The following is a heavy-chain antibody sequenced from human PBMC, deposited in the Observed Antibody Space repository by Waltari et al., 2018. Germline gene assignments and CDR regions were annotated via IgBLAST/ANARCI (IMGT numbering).Heavy chain of an antibody. CDR2: VTPDTGNA. D-gene: IGHD6-6*01. CDR3: VRDRTTVAARPGDY. V-gene: IGHV1-2*02. J-gene: IGHJ4*02. Sequence: QVVLVQSGAEVKKPGASVKVSCKASGYIFINYYLHWVRQAPGQGPEWMGWVTPDTGNANYAQKFRCRVTMTWDTSSNTAFMDLSDLKSDDTAVYYCVRDRTTVAARPGDYWGQGTLVTVSS. CDR1: GYIFINYY.